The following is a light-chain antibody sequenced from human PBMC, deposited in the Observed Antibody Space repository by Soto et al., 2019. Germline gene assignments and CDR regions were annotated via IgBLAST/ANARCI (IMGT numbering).Light chain of an antibody. J-gene: IGKJ1*01. V-gene: IGKV3-15*01. Sequence: EIVMKQSPATLSVSPGERATLSCRASQSVSSNLAWYQQKPGQAPRLLIYGASTRATGIPARFSGSGSVKEFNLTISSLQSEDFAVYYCQQYNNWPWTFGQGTKVEIK. CDR3: QQYNNWPWT. CDR1: QSVSSN. CDR2: GAS.